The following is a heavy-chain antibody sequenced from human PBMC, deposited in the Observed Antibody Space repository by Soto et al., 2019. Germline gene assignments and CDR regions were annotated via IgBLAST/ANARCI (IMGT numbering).Heavy chain of an antibody. J-gene: IGHJ4*02. CDR1: GYTFTSYA. CDR2: INAGNGNT. CDR3: ARGDWWLFDY. Sequence: QVQLVQSGAEEKKPGASVKVSCKATGYTFTSYAIHWVRQAPGQRLEWMGWINAGNGNTKYSQKFQGRVTITRDTSASTAYMELSSLKSEDTAVYYCARGDWWLFDYWGQGTLVTVSS. V-gene: IGHV1-3*05. D-gene: IGHD2-8*02.